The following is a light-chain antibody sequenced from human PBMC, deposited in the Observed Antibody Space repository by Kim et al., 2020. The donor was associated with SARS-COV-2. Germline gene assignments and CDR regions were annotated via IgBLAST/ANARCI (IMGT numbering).Light chain of an antibody. CDR1: SSDVGGYNY. CDR2: EVN. CDR3: SSYAGSNNLV. J-gene: IGLJ2*01. V-gene: IGLV2-8*01. Sequence: GQSVTTSCTGSSSDVGGYNYVSWYQQHPGKAPKLMIYEVNKRSSGVPDRLSGSKSGNTASLTVSGLQAEDEADYYCSSYAGSNNLVFGGGTQLTVL.